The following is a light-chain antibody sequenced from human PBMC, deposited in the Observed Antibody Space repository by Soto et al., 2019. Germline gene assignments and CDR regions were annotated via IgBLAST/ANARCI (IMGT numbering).Light chain of an antibody. CDR3: QQYYSPLLT. CDR2: WAS. Sequence: IVMTQSPDSLAVSLSERATINCKSSQSVLYSSNNKNYLAWYQQKPGQPPKLLIYWASTRESGVPDRFSGSGSGTDFTLTISSLQAEDVAVYYCQQYYSPLLTFGGGTKVDIK. V-gene: IGKV4-1*01. J-gene: IGKJ4*01. CDR1: QSVLYSSNNKNY.